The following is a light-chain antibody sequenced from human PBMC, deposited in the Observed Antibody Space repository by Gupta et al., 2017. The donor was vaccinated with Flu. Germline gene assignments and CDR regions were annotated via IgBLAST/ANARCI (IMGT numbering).Light chain of an antibody. CDR3: QQSTVYPLT. Sequence: DIQMTQSPSTLSASVGDTITITCRASQSISRWLAWYPQQPGQAPKVLATKASDLENGVPTRFSGRGSGRKFTLTISDLQPDDFATYYCQQSTVYPLTFGGGTTVQI. V-gene: IGKV1-5*03. CDR2: KAS. CDR1: QSISRW. J-gene: IGKJ4*01.